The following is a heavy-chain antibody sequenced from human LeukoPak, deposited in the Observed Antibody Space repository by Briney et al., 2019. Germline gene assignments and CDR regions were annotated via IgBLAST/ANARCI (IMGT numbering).Heavy chain of an antibody. V-gene: IGHV3-48*04. D-gene: IGHD1-26*01. CDR1: GFTFSTYS. CDR3: ARDEWVSAFDI. CDR2: ISGTSSLI. J-gene: IGHJ3*02. Sequence: GGSLRLSCAASGFTFSTYSMNWVRQAPGKGLEWVSYISGTSSLIYYADSVKGRFTISRDNAKNSLYLQMNSLRAEDTAVYYCARDEWVSAFDIWGQGTMVTVPS.